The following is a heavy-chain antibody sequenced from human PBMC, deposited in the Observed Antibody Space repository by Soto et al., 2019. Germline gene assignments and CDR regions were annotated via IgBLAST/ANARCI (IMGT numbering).Heavy chain of an antibody. CDR2: ISTYNGNT. Sequence: QVPLVQSGAEVKKPGASVKVSCKASGYTFTSYGISWVRQAPGQGLEWMGWISTYNGNTNYAQKLQGRVTMTTDTSTSTAYMERRCRRYDDTAVYYCARGHSPWFGEFGSNWFDPWGQGTLVTVSS. D-gene: IGHD3-10*01. CDR3: ARGHSPWFGEFGSNWFDP. CDR1: GYTFTSYG. J-gene: IGHJ5*02. V-gene: IGHV1-18*01.